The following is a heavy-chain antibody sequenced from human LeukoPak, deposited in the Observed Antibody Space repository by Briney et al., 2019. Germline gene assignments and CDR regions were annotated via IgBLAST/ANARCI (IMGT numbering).Heavy chain of an antibody. J-gene: IGHJ4*02. D-gene: IGHD6-19*01. CDR1: GYTFTGYY. V-gene: IGHV1-2*02. CDR2: INPNSGGT. CDR3: ARGYSSGWRPHDY. Sequence: ASVKVSCKASGYTFTGYYMHWVRQAPGQGLEWMGWINPNSGGTNYAQKFQGRVTMTRDTSISTAYMGLSRLRSDDTAVYYCARGYSSGWRPHDYWGQGTLVTVSS.